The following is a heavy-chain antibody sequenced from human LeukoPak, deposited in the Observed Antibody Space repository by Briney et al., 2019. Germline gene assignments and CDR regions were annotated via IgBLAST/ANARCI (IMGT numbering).Heavy chain of an antibody. CDR1: GFTFSSYA. CDR2: ISGPGGST. V-gene: IGHV3-23*01. Sequence: GGSLRLSCAASGFTFSSYAISWVRQAPGKGLEWVSTISGPGGSTYYADSVKGRFTISRDNSKNTLYLQMHSLRAEDTAVYYCAKVSRGQDIVVVPAVYYYVDVWGKGTTVTVSS. CDR3: AKVSRGQDIVVVPAVYYYVDV. D-gene: IGHD2-2*01. J-gene: IGHJ6*03.